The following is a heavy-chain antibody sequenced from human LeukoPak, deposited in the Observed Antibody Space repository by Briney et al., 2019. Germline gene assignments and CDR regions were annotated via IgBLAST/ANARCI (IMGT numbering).Heavy chain of an antibody. CDR1: GFTFSNYA. CDR2: ITGSGDGT. Sequence: GGSLRLSCAASGFTFSNYAMMWVRQAPGKRLEWISSITGSGDGTYYADSVRGRFTISRDNPENTLYLQVNSLRVEDTAVYFCVKGFVHPTYYFDYWGQGTLVTVSS. V-gene: IGHV3-23*01. D-gene: IGHD3-10*01. J-gene: IGHJ4*02. CDR3: VKGFVHPTYYFDY.